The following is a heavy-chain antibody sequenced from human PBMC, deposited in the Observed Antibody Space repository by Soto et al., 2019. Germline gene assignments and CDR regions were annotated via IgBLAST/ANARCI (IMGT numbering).Heavy chain of an antibody. V-gene: IGHV4-4*02. CDR1: GGSINTDSW. CDR2: IHRSRGT. D-gene: IGHD6-6*01. Sequence: QVQLQESGPGLVSPLGTLSLTCAVSGGSINTDSWWTWVRQPSGKGLEWIGEIHRSRGTNYNSSLKSRVTISIDRSTNHFSLRLYSVTAADTAVYYCASREEARPFWGQGTLVTVSS. CDR3: ASREEARPF. J-gene: IGHJ4*02.